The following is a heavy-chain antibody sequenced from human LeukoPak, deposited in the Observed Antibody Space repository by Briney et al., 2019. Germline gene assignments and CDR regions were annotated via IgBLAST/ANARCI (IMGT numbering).Heavy chain of an antibody. D-gene: IGHD3-3*01. Sequence: LETLSLTCAVYGGSFSGYYWSWIRQPPGKGLEWIGEINHSGSTNYNPSLKSRVTISVDTSKNQFSLKLSSVTAADTAVYYCARAHRTTIFGVVIPPPFDYWGQGTLVTVSS. CDR3: ARAHRTTIFGVVIPPPFDY. CDR1: GGSFSGYY. CDR2: INHSGST. V-gene: IGHV4-34*01. J-gene: IGHJ4*02.